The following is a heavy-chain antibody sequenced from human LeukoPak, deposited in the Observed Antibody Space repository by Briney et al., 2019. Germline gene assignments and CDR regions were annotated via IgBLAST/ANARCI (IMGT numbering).Heavy chain of an antibody. Sequence: SETLSLTCTVSGGSTSSGDYYWNWIRQHPGKGLEWIGYMNNRGTSNYNPSLRSRVTISVDTSNNQFSLRLSSVTAADTAVYYCTRIPTHYYGSGSYYGYFDSWGQGTLVTVSS. CDR3: TRIPTHYYGSGSYYGYFDS. CDR2: MNNRGTS. J-gene: IGHJ4*02. D-gene: IGHD3-10*01. CDR1: GGSTSSGDYY. V-gene: IGHV4-31*03.